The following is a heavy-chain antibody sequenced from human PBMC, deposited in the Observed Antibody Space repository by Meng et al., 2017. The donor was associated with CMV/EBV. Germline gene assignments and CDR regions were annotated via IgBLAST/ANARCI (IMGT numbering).Heavy chain of an antibody. CDR3: AGQNVAAAAGTVFDY. V-gene: IGHV4-59*01. CDR2: IYYSGST. D-gene: IGHD6-13*01. CDR1: GGSISSYY. J-gene: IGHJ4*02. Sequence: SETLSLTCTVSGGSISSYYWSWIRQPPGKGLEWIGYIYYSGSTNYNPSLKSRVTISVDTSKNQFSLKLSSVTAADTVVYYCAGQNVAAAAGTVFDYWGQGTLVTVSS.